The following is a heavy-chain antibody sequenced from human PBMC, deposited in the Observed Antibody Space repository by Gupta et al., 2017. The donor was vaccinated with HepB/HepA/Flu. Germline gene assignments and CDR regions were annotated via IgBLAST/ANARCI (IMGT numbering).Heavy chain of an antibody. V-gene: IGHV3-43*02. CDR3: ANAPRVNNGDGSGFEY. CDR2: IGADGYRT. Sequence: EVQLVESGGGVVQPGGSLRLSCAASGFNFDDYAMHWLRQAPGKGLEWISLIGADGYRTHYADSVKGRFTISRDKSKNSLFLQMNGLRSEDTAFYFCANAPRVNNGDGSGFEYWGPGILVTVSS. D-gene: IGHD2-21*01. CDR1: GFNFDDYA. J-gene: IGHJ4*02.